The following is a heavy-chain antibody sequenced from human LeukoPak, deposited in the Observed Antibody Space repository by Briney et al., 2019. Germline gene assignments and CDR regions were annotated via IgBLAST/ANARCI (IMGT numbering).Heavy chain of an antibody. CDR2: INHSGST. CDR3: ARDSYYDNSGEGAFDI. D-gene: IGHD3-22*01. Sequence: SETLSLTCAVYGGSFSGYYWSWIRQPPGKGLEWIGEINHSGSTNYNPSLKSRVTISIDKSKNQFSLKLSSVTAADTAVYYCARDSYYDNSGEGAFDIWGQGTLVTVSS. J-gene: IGHJ3*02. V-gene: IGHV4-34*01. CDR1: GGSFSGYY.